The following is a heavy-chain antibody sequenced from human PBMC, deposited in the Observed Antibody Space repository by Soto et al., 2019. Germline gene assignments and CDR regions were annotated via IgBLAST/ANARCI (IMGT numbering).Heavy chain of an antibody. V-gene: IGHV3-33*05. CDR2: ISEDGSNK. Sequence: PGGSLRLSCATSGFTVSTYAMHWFRQAPGKGLEWVALISEDGSNKYYADSVRGRFTVSRDNSKNTLYLQMNSLRAEDTAVYYCARGGSGWQYYFDYWGQGTLVTVSS. J-gene: IGHJ4*02. D-gene: IGHD6-19*01. CDR3: ARGGSGWQYYFDY. CDR1: GFTVSTYA.